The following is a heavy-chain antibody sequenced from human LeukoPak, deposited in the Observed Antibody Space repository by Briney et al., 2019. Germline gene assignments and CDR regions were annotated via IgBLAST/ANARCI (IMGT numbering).Heavy chain of an antibody. V-gene: IGHV4-59*01. D-gene: IGHD6-19*01. CDR2: IYYSGST. CDR1: GGSISSYY. CDR3: ARQVPSIAVAGNLDY. Sequence: SETLSLTCTVSGGSISSYYWSWIRQPPGKGLEWIGYIYYSGSTNYNPSLKSRVTISVDTSKNQFSLKLSSVTAADTAVYYCARQVPSIAVAGNLDYWGQGTLVTVSS. J-gene: IGHJ4*02.